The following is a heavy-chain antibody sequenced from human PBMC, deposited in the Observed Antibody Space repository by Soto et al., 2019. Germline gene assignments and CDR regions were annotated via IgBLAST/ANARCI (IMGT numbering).Heavy chain of an antibody. CDR2: INHSGST. D-gene: IGHD5-18*01. CDR1: GGSFSGYY. J-gene: IGHJ5*02. Sequence: QVQLQQWGAGLLKPSETLSLTCAVYGGSFSGYYWSWIRQPPGKGLEWIGEINHSGSTNYNPSLKSRVTISVDTSKNQFSLKLSSVTAADTAVYYCASAGYSLTPARFDPWGQGTLVTVSS. CDR3: ASAGYSLTPARFDP. V-gene: IGHV4-34*01.